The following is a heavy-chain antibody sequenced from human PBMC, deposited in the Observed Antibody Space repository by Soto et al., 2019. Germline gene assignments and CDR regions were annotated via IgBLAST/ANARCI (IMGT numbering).Heavy chain of an antibody. CDR2: ILPFLGRT. D-gene: IGHD5-18*01. CDR3: ARDVTAMEALYHYGT. V-gene: IGHV1-69*08. J-gene: IGHJ5*02. CDR1: GGTLNTYT. Sequence: QLQLVQSGAAVKKPGSSVKVSCKASGGTLNTYTISWVRQAPGQGLEWMGSILPFLGRTNYAKKFQGRVTITADQSTSTMELSGLRSEDTALYFCARDVTAMEALYHYGTWGQGTLVTVSS.